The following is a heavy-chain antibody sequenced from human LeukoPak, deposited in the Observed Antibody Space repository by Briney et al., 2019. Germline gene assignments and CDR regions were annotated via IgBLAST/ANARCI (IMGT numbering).Heavy chain of an antibody. CDR2: IKQDGSEK. V-gene: IGHV3-7*01. CDR3: ARDISDQYGDYFDY. J-gene: IGHJ4*02. Sequence: GGSLRLSCAASGFTFSSYWMSWVRQAPGKGLEWVANIKQDGSEKYYVDSVKGRFTISRDNAKNSLYLQMNSLRAEDTAVYYCARDISDQYGDYFDYWGQGTLATVSS. D-gene: IGHD2-2*01. CDR1: GFTFSSYW.